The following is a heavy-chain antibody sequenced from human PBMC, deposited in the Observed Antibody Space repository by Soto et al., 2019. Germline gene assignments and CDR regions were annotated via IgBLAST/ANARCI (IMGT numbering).Heavy chain of an antibody. D-gene: IGHD3-10*01. CDR2: IYYSGST. CDR1: GGSISSSSYY. Sequence: SETLSLTCTVSGGSISSSSYYWGWIRQPPGKGLEGIGSIYYSGSTYYTPSLKSLVTISVDTSKNHFSLKLSSVTAADTAVYYCARVEKFGELFGWFDPWGQGTLVTVSS. V-gene: IGHV4-39*02. CDR3: ARVEKFGELFGWFDP. J-gene: IGHJ5*02.